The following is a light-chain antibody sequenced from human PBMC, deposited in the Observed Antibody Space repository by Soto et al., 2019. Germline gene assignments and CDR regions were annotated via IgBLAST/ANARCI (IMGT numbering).Light chain of an antibody. V-gene: IGLV2-23*02. J-gene: IGLJ2*01. CDR2: ATR. CDR1: SSDVGNYNL. Sequence: QSVLTQPASVSGSPGQSITISCTGTSSDVGNYNLVSWYQQHPGKAPKFIIYATRKRPSGVSNRYSGSKSGNTASLTISGLQAEDEATYHCCSYAGSITFTFGGGTKLTVL. CDR3: CSYAGSITFT.